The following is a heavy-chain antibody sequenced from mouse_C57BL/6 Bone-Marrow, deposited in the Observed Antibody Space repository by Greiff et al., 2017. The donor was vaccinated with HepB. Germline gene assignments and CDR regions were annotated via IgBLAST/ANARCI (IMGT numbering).Heavy chain of an antibody. D-gene: IGHD3-2*02. CDR1: GFTFSSYA. Sequence: EVHLVESGGGLVKPGGSLKLSCAASGFTFSSYAMSWVRQTPEKRLEWVATISDGGSYTYYPDNVKGRFTISRDKAKNNLYLQMSHLKSEDTAMYYCARAGQLRPSMDYWGQGTSVTVSS. CDR3: ARAGQLRPSMDY. CDR2: ISDGGSYT. J-gene: IGHJ4*01. V-gene: IGHV5-4*01.